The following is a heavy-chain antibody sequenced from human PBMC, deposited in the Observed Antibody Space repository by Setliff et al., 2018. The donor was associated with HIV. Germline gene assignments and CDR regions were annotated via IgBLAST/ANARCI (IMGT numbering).Heavy chain of an antibody. CDR2: ISSSSSYI. D-gene: IGHD6-13*01. J-gene: IGHJ5*02. CDR3: ARDGTAAAPTWFDP. CDR1: GYSFTKYV. Sequence: SCKASGYSFTKYVMHWVRQAPGKGLEWVSSISSSSSYIYYADSVQGRFTISRDNAKNSLYLQMNSLRAEDTAVYYCARDGTAAAPTWFDPWGQGTLVTVSS. V-gene: IGHV3-21*01.